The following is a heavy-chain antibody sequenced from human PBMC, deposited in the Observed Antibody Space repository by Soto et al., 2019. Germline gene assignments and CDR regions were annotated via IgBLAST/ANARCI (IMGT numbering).Heavy chain of an antibody. V-gene: IGHV4-31*03. CDR3: AREGAGSYWFDP. CDR1: GGSISSGGYY. CDR2: IHNNGAT. J-gene: IGHJ5*02. D-gene: IGHD3-10*01. Sequence: SETLSLTCSISGGSISSGGYYWSWIRQRPEKGLEWLGYIHNNGATYYNPSLSGRVTISADTSKTRYSLSVYSVTAADTAVYYCAREGAGSYWFDPWGQGLLVTVSS.